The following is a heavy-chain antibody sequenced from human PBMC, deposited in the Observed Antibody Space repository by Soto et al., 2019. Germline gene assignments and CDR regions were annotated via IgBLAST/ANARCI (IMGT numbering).Heavy chain of an antibody. CDR1: VFTLSDYE. CDR2: ISTRGSTI. Sequence: PGGSLRLSCSASVFTLSDYELHWVRQAPGKGLEWVSYISTRGSTIYYADSVKGRFTISRDNAKNSLYLEVNRLRPEDTGVYYCARVRAGAANGYYGMDVWGQGTTVTVS. D-gene: IGHD1-26*01. CDR3: ARVRAGAANGYYGMDV. J-gene: IGHJ6*02. V-gene: IGHV3-48*03.